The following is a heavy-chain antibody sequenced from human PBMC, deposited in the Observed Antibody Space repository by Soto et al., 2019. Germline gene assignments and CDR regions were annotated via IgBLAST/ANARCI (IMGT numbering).Heavy chain of an antibody. CDR2: ISYDGSNK. Sequence: QVQLVESGAGVVQPGRSLRLSCAASGFTFSSYGMHWVRQAPGKGLEWVAVISYDGSNKYYADSVKGRFTISRDNSKNTLYLQMNSLRAEDTAVYYCAKGDSSSWNRPDYWGQGTLVTVSS. D-gene: IGHD6-13*01. V-gene: IGHV3-30*18. CDR1: GFTFSSYG. CDR3: AKGDSSSWNRPDY. J-gene: IGHJ4*02.